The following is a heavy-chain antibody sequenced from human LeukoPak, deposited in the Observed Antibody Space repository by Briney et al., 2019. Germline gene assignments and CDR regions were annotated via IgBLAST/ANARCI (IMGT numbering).Heavy chain of an antibody. CDR1: GFTFSIYA. D-gene: IGHD6-6*01. CDR2: IRANGDTT. Sequence: PGGSLRLSCAASGFTFSIYAMSWVRQAPGKGLEWVSGIRANGDTTYYADSVKGRFTISRDNSMNTLYLQMSSLRAEDTAVYYCTRTGIGVAARPGYYYGMDLWGQGTTVTVSS. V-gene: IGHV3-23*01. CDR3: TRTGIGVAARPGYYYGMDL. J-gene: IGHJ6*02.